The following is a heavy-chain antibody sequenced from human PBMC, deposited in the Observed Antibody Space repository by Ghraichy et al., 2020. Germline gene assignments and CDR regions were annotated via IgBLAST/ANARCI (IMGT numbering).Heavy chain of an antibody. CDR2: ISYDGSNK. CDR3: AKDAHRVYYYYYGMDV. Sequence: LSLTCAASGFTFSSYGMHWVRKAPGKGLEWVAVISYDGSNKYYADSVKGRFTISRDNSKNTLYLQMNSLRAEETAVYYCAKDAHRVYYYYYGMDVWGQGTTVTVSS. CDR1: GFTFSSYG. J-gene: IGHJ6*02. V-gene: IGHV3-30*18.